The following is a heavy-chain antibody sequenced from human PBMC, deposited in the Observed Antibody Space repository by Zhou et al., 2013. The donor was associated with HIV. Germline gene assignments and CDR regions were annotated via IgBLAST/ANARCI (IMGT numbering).Heavy chain of an antibody. V-gene: IGHV1-2*02. CDR3: ARVAIDYDYVWGSYPPFDY. CDR2: INPNSGGT. J-gene: IGHJ4*02. CDR1: GYTFTGYY. Sequence: QVQLVQSGAEVKKPGASVKVSCKASGYTFTGYYMHWVRQAPGQGLEWMGWINPNSGGTNYAQKFQGRVTMTRDTSISTAYMELSRLRSDDTAVYYCARVAIDYDYVWGSYPPFDYWGQGTLVTVSS. D-gene: IGHD3-16*02.